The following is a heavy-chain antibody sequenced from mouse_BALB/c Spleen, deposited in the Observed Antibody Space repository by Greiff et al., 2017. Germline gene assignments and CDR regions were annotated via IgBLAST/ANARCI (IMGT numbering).Heavy chain of an antibody. J-gene: IGHJ4*01. Sequence: LVKTGASVKISCKASGYSFTGYYMHWVKQSHGKSLEWIGYISCYNGATSYNQKFKGKATFTVDTSSSTAYMQFNSLTSEDSAVYYCARWDYGYDDAMDYWCQGTSVTVSS. CDR1: GYSFTGYY. CDR2: ISCYNGAT. D-gene: IGHD2-2*01. CDR3: ARWDYGYDDAMDY. V-gene: IGHV1S34*01.